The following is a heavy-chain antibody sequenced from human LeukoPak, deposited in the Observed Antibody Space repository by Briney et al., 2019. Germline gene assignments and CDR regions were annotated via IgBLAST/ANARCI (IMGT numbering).Heavy chain of an antibody. Sequence: SETLSLTCAVYGGSFSGYYWSWIRQPPGKGLEWIGEINHSGSTNYNPSLKSRVTISVDTSKNQFSLKLSSVTAADTAVYYCARRSVITFGGVIAPRYYFVYWGQGTLVTVSS. D-gene: IGHD3-16*02. CDR1: GGSFSGYY. CDR2: INHSGST. J-gene: IGHJ4*02. CDR3: ARRSVITFGGVIAPRYYFVY. V-gene: IGHV4-34*01.